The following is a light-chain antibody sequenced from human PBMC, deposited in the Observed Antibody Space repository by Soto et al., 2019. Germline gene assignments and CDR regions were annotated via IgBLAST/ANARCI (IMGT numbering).Light chain of an antibody. CDR1: QSVSSSY. CDR3: QQYGGSPIT. V-gene: IGKV3-20*01. CDR2: GAS. J-gene: IGKJ5*01. Sequence: EIALTQSPGTLSLSPGERATLSCRASQSVSSSYLAWYQQKPGQALRLLISGASSRATGVPDRFTGSGSGTDFALTISILEPEDFEVYYCQQYGGSPITFGQGKRLEIK.